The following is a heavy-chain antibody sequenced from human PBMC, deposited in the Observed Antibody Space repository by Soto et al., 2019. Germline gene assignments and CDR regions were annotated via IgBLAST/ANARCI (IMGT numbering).Heavy chain of an antibody. D-gene: IGHD3-22*01. Sequence: PSETLSLTCTVSGGSISSYFCGWIRQPPGKGLEWIGYIFDSGSSNYHPSLQSRVTISVDTSRNQFSLQLTSVTAADTAVYYCAKNSGYDYYDSTGIDYWGQGTLVTVSS. CDR3: AKNSGYDYYDSTGIDY. J-gene: IGHJ4*02. CDR1: GGSISSYF. V-gene: IGHV4-59*01. CDR2: IFDSGSS.